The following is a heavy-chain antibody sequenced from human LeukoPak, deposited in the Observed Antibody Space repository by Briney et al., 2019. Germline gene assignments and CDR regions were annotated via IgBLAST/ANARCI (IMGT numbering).Heavy chain of an antibody. Sequence: PGGSLRLSCAASGFTFSKDDFHWVRQAPGKGLEWVAAIGVTGDTYYADSVKGRFTISREDAANSLYLQMRSLGAEDTALYYCTKEFCGSRAACAGGSYYDFWGRGAQLSVSS. J-gene: IGHJ2*01. CDR1: GFTFSKDD. CDR3: TKEFCGSRAACAGGSYYDF. V-gene: IGHV3-13*01. D-gene: IGHD2-15*01. CDR2: IGVTGDT.